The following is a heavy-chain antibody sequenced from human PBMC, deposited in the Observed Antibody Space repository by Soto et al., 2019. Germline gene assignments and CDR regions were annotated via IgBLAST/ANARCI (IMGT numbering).Heavy chain of an antibody. J-gene: IGHJ6*03. D-gene: IGHD1-7*01. CDR2: ISSSGSTI. CDR1: GFTFSDYY. Sequence: QVQLVESGGGLVKPGGSLRLSCAASGFTFSDYYMSWIRQAPGKGLEWVSYISSSGSTIYYQDSVKVRFTISRDNAKNSLYLQMNSLGAEDTAVYYCARTYGLELSSWDYYYYMDVWGKGTTVTVSS. V-gene: IGHV3-11*01. CDR3: ARTYGLELSSWDYYYYMDV.